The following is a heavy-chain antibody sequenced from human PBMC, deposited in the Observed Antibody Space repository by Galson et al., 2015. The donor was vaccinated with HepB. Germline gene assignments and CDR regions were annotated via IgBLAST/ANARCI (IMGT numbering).Heavy chain of an antibody. CDR3: AKAQSREQQRGYFQH. J-gene: IGHJ1*01. CDR1: GFTFSSYA. V-gene: IGHV3-30-3*01. Sequence: SLRLSCAASGFTFSSYAMHWVRQAPGKGLEWVAVMSYDGSNKYYTDSVKGRFTISRDNSKTTLYLQMNSLRAEDTAVYYCAKAQSREQQRGYFQHWGQGTLVTVSS. CDR2: MSYDGSNK. D-gene: IGHD6-13*01.